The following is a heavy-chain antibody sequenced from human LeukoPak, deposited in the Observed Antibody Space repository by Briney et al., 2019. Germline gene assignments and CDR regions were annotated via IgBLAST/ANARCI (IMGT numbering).Heavy chain of an antibody. Sequence: SVKVSFKASGGTFSSYAISWVRQAPGQGLEWMGGIIPIFGTANYAQKFQGRVTITADESTSTAYMELSSLRSEDTAVYYCARGPVQQWLGPFDHWGQGTLVTVSS. CDR2: IIPIFGTA. D-gene: IGHD6-19*01. J-gene: IGHJ4*02. CDR1: GGTFSSYA. CDR3: ARGPVQQWLGPFDH. V-gene: IGHV1-69*13.